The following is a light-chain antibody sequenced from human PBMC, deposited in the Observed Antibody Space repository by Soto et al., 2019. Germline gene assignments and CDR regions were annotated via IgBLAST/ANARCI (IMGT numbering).Light chain of an antibody. CDR3: ETWDSNTHTV. J-gene: IGLJ3*02. CDR1: SGHSNYA. V-gene: IGLV4-69*01. Sequence: QLVLTQSPSASASLGASVKLTCTLSSGHSNYAIAWHQQQPEKGPRYLMKLNSDGSHSKGDGIPDRFSGSSSGADRYLTISNLQFEDEADYYCETWDSNTHTVFGGGTKLTVL. CDR2: LNSDGSH.